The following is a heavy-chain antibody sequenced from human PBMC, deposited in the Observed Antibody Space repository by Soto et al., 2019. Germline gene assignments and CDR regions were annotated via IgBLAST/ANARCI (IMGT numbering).Heavy chain of an antibody. D-gene: IGHD5-12*01. V-gene: IGHV4-59*01. CDR1: GGSISSYY. CDR3: ARYGGYVFNYYGMDV. Sequence: KPSETLSLTCTVSGGSISSYYWSWIRQPPGKGLEWIGYIYYSGSTNYNPSLKSRVTISVDTSKNQFSLKLSSVTAADTAVYYCARYGGYVFNYYGMDVWGQGTTVTVSS. J-gene: IGHJ6*02. CDR2: IYYSGST.